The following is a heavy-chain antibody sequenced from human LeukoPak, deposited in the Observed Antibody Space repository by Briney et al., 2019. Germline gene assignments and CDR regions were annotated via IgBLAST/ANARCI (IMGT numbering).Heavy chain of an antibody. Sequence: GGSLRLSCVASGFTFSNYWMTWVRQAPGKGLEWVANIKTDGSLVYYVDSVKGRFTISRDNAKNSLYLQMNSLRAEDTAVYYCARVRGAPRDQVDWAFDYWGQGTLVTVSS. V-gene: IGHV3-7*03. CDR3: ARVRGAPRDQVDWAFDY. CDR2: IKTDGSLV. J-gene: IGHJ4*02. D-gene: IGHD3-10*01. CDR1: GFTFSNYW.